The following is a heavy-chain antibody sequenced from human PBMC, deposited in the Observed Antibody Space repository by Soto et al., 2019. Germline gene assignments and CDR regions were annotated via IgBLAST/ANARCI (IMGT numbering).Heavy chain of an antibody. J-gene: IGHJ4*02. CDR2: IYYSGST. Sequence: KPSETLSLTCTVSGGSISSSSYYWGWIRQPPGKGLEWIGSIYYSGSTYYNPSLKSRVTISVDTSKNQFSLKLSSVTAADTAVYYCARRSKHILTGYYPFDYWGQGTLVTVSS. CDR1: GGSISSSSYY. D-gene: IGHD3-9*01. V-gene: IGHV4-39*01. CDR3: ARRSKHILTGYYPFDY.